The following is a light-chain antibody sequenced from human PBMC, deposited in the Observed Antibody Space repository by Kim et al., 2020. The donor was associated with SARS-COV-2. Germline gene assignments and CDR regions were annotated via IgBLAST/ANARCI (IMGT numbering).Light chain of an antibody. Sequence: EIVMTPSPATLSVSPGERATLSCRASQRVSSNVAWYQLKPGQTPRLLIYDASTRATGIPARFSGSGSGTEFTLTISSLHSEDFAVYYCQQYLKWPPYTFGQGTKLEI. V-gene: IGKV3-15*01. CDR3: QQYLKWPPYT. CDR2: DAS. CDR1: QRVSSN. J-gene: IGKJ2*01.